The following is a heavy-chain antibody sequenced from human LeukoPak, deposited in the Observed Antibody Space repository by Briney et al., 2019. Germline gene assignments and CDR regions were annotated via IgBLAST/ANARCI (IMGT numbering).Heavy chain of an antibody. CDR2: IYYSGST. CDR3: AREFDSSGYYLYAIDY. D-gene: IGHD3-22*01. Sequence: SETLSLTCTVSGGSISSYYWSWIRQPPGKGLEWIGYIYYSGSTNYNPSLKSRVTISVDTSKNQFSLKLSSVTAADTAVYYCAREFDSSGYYLYAIDYWGQGTLVTVSS. V-gene: IGHV4-59*12. CDR1: GGSISSYY. J-gene: IGHJ4*02.